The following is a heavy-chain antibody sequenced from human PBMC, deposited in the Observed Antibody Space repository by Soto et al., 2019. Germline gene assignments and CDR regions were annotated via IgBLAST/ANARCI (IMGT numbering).Heavy chain of an antibody. CDR2: ISWNSGGI. CDR1: GFTFDDYA. J-gene: IGHJ3*02. V-gene: IGHV3-9*01. Sequence: GGSLRLSCAASGFTFDDYAMHWVRQAPGKGLEWVSGISWNSGGIGYADSVKGRFTISRDNAKNSLYLQMNSLRAEDTALYYCAKEGDGYHYGAFDIWGQGTMVTVSS. D-gene: IGHD5-12*01. CDR3: AKEGDGYHYGAFDI.